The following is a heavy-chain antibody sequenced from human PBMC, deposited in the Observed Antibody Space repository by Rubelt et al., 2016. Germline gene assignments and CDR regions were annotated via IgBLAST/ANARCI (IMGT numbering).Heavy chain of an antibody. Sequence: GGPLKLSCAASGFTFSGSAMHWVRQASGNGLEWVGRIRSKANSYATAYAASVKGRFTISRDDSKNTAYLQMNSLKTEDTAVYYCIREISHWGQGTLVTVSS. D-gene: IGHD2/OR15-2a*01. CDR2: IRSKANSYAT. CDR1: GFTFSGSA. CDR3: IREISH. V-gene: IGHV3-73*01. J-gene: IGHJ4*02.